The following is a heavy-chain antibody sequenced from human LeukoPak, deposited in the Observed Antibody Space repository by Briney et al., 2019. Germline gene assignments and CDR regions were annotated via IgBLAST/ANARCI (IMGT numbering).Heavy chain of an antibody. CDR3: ARDSRVSDPKPFDY. Sequence: SETLSLTCTVSGGSISSGSYYWSWSRQPAGKGLEWIGRIYTSGSTNYNPSLKSRVTISVDTSKKQFSLKLSSVTAADTAVYYCARDSRVSDPKPFDYWGQGTLVTVSS. CDR1: GGSISSGSYY. J-gene: IGHJ4*02. CDR2: IYTSGST. V-gene: IGHV4-61*02.